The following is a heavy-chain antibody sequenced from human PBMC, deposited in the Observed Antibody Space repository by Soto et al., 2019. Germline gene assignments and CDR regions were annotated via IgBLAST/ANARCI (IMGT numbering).Heavy chain of an antibody. CDR1: GFTFSSYS. V-gene: IGHV3-30*04. D-gene: IGHD5-12*01. CDR3: ARFVGYSGFPNWFDP. Sequence: PGGSLRLSCAASGFTFSSYSMHWVRQTPGKGLERVAVISYDGSDKYYADSVKGRFTISRDNSKNTLYLQMNSLRAEDTAVYYCARFVGYSGFPNWFDPWGQGTLVTVSS. CDR2: ISYDGSDK. J-gene: IGHJ5*02.